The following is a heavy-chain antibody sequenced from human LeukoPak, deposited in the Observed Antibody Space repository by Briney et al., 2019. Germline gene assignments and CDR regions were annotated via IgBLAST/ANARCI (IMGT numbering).Heavy chain of an antibody. J-gene: IGHJ6*03. Sequence: PGASVKVSCKASGYTFTGYYMHWVRQAPGQGPEWMGWINPNSGGTNYAQKFQGRVTMTRDTSISTAYMELSRLRSDDTAVYYCARGEYSSSTLGYYMDVWGKGTTVTVSS. CDR2: INPNSGGT. CDR3: ARGEYSSSTLGYYMDV. D-gene: IGHD6-6*01. CDR1: GYTFTGYY. V-gene: IGHV1-2*02.